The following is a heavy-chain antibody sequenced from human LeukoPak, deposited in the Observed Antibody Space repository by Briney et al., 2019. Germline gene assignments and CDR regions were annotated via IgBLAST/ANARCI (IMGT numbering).Heavy chain of an antibody. CDR3: ARNSRVASTSGLNY. Sequence: SVKVSCKASGGTFSSYPFTRVRQAPGQGLEWMGEITPIFGAANYAQTFQGRVTITADESTSTVFMELSSLRSDDTAFYYCARNSRVASTSGLNYWGQGTLVTVSS. J-gene: IGHJ4*02. CDR2: ITPIFGAA. V-gene: IGHV1-69*13. D-gene: IGHD4-23*01. CDR1: GGTFSSYP.